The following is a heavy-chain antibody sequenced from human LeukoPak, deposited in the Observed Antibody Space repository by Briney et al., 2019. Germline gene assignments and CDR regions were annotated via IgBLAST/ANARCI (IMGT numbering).Heavy chain of an antibody. J-gene: IGHJ6*03. D-gene: IGHD2-2*02. CDR2: IDHSGTT. CDR3: AIGRNGVVPAPILGVGPWYNYHYMDV. Sequence: PSETLSLTCVVYGGSFSGYYWSRIRQPPGKGLEWIGEIDHSGTTNYNPSLKSRVTMSVDTSKNQFSLMVSSVTAADTAVYYCAIGRNGVVPAPILGVGPWYNYHYMDVWGKGTTVTVSS. CDR1: GGSFSGYY. V-gene: IGHV4-34*01.